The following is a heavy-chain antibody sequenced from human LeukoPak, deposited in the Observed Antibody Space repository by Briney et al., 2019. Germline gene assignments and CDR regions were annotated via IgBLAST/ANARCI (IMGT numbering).Heavy chain of an antibody. V-gene: IGHV4-61*02. CDR3: ARHAYPTSFDI. J-gene: IGHJ3*02. CDR1: GGSISSGSYY. Sequence: SETLSLTCTVSGGSISSGSYYWSWIRQPAGKGLEWIGRIYTSGSTNYNPSLKSRVTISVDTSKNQFSLKLSSVTAADTAVYYCARHAYPTSFDIWGQGTMVTVSS. CDR2: IYTSGST. D-gene: IGHD3-16*01.